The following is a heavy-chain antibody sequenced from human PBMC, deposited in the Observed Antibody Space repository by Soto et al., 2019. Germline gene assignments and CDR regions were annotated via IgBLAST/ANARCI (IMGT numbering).Heavy chain of an antibody. CDR1: GFTFSSYA. Sequence: PGGSLRLSCAASGFTFSSYAMSWVRQAPGKGLEWVSAISGSGGSTYYADSVKGRFTISRDNSKNTLYLQMNSLRAEDTAVYYCATGADYYDSSGRDAFDIWGQGTMVTVSS. V-gene: IGHV3-23*01. D-gene: IGHD3-22*01. CDR3: ATGADYYDSSGRDAFDI. CDR2: ISGSGGST. J-gene: IGHJ3*02.